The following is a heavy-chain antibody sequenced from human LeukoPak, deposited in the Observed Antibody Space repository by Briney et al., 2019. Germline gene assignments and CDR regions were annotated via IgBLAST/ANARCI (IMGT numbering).Heavy chain of an antibody. J-gene: IGHJ4*02. D-gene: IGHD6-13*01. CDR3: ARLRTAAAADY. Sequence: PSETLSLTCAVYGGSFSGYYWSWIRQPPGKGLEWIGEINHSGSTNYNPSLKSRVTISVDTSKNQFSLKLSSVTAADTAVYYCARLRTAAAADYWGQGTLVTVSS. CDR2: INHSGST. CDR1: GGSFSGYY. V-gene: IGHV4-34*01.